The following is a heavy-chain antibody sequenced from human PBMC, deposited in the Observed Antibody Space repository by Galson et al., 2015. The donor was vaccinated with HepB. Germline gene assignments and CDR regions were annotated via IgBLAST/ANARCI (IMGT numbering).Heavy chain of an antibody. CDR1: GFSFSSYS. Sequence: SLRLSCAASGFSFSSYSMNWVRLAPGKGLEWVSYIGSISSPIYYGDSVKGRFTISRDNAKNSLFLQMNSLRVEDTAVYYCARGGHDYVSGALLKNTFDYWGQGILVTVSS. V-gene: IGHV3-21*06. D-gene: IGHD3-16*01. CDR3: ARGGHDYVSGALLKNTFDY. CDR2: IGSISSPI. J-gene: IGHJ4*02.